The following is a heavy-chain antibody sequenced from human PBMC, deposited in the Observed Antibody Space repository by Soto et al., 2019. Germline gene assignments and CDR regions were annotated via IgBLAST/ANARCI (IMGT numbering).Heavy chain of an antibody. V-gene: IGHV3-15*07. CDR2: IKTKASGGTT. J-gene: IGHJ4*02. D-gene: IGHD2-2*01. CDR1: GFTFSNAY. Sequence: DVQLVESGGDLVKPGGSLRLSCAASGFTFSNAYMNWVRQGPGKGLEWVGRIKTKASGGTTDYAAPAKGRFTISRDNSKNTLYLQMNGLRAEDTAVYYCAKTGFGRYCSSTSCVHFDYWGQGTLVTVSS. CDR3: AKTGFGRYCSSTSCVHFDY.